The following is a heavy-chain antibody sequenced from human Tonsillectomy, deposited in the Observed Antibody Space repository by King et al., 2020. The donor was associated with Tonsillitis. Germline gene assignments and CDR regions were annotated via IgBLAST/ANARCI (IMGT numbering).Heavy chain of an antibody. D-gene: IGHD1-7*01. CDR2: IYHSGSS. V-gene: IGHV4-38-2*01. Sequence: QLQESGPGLVKPSETLSLTCAVSGYAISNGYYWGWIWQPPGKGLEWIGNIYHSGSSYYNPSLKTRVTISVDTSKNQFSLKLSSATAADTAVYYCARGVRGPGSIFDYWGQGTLVTVSS. J-gene: IGHJ4*02. CDR3: ARGVRGPGSIFDY. CDR1: GYAISNGYY.